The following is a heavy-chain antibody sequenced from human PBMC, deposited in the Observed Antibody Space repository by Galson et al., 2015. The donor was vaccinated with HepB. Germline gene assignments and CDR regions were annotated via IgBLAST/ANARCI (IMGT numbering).Heavy chain of an antibody. V-gene: IGHV1-69*02. CDR2: ITPILGIA. Sequence: SVKVSCKASGGTFSSYTISWVRQAPGQGLEWMGRITPILGIANYAQKFQGRVTITADKSTSTAYMELSSLRSEDTAVYYCARAEIAAAGNYYYGMDVWGQGTTVTVSS. CDR3: ARAEIAAAGNYYYGMDV. D-gene: IGHD6-13*01. CDR1: GGTFSSYT. J-gene: IGHJ6*02.